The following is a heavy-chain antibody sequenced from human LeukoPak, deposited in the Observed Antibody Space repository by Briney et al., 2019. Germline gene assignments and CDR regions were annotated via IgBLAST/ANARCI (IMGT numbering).Heavy chain of an antibody. CDR1: GFTFSSYW. CDR3: ARYGGDSGTSFAY. CDR2: INQDGSET. D-gene: IGHD4-23*01. V-gene: IGHV3-7*01. J-gene: IGHJ4*02. Sequence: GGSLRLSCAASGFTFSSYWMTWVRQAPGRGLEWVANINQDGSETNYVDSVKGRFTISRDSAKNSLHLQMNSLRAEDTAVYYCARYGGDSGTSFAYWGQGTLVTVSS.